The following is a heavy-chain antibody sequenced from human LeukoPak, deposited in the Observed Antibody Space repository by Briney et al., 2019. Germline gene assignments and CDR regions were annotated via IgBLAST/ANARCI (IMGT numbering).Heavy chain of an antibody. CDR3: TREVYSNPDY. CDR1: GFTFNRYW. Sequence: GGSLRLSCAASGFTFNRYWMNWVRQAPGKGLEWVANIKEDGSEKNYVDSVRGRFTISRDNAKNSLHLQMNSLRAEDTAVYYCTREVYSNPDYWGQGTLVTVSS. D-gene: IGHD5-18*01. J-gene: IGHJ4*02. V-gene: IGHV3-7*01. CDR2: IKEDGSEK.